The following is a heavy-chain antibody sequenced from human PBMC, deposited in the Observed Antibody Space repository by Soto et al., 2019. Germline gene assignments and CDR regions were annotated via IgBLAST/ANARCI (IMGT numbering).Heavy chain of an antibody. J-gene: IGHJ6*02. CDR1: GESLSGYY. D-gene: IGHD6-6*01. CDR3: AREGSSSPYYYYGMDV. CDR2: SNRGGST. V-gene: IGHV4-34*02. Sequence: QVQLQQWGAGLLKPSETLSLTCAVSGESLSGYYWRWIRQPPGKGLEWIGESNRGGSTNYNPSLKSRITISVDTSRNQFSLRLSSVTAADTAVYHCAREGSSSPYYYYGMDVWGQGTTVTVSS.